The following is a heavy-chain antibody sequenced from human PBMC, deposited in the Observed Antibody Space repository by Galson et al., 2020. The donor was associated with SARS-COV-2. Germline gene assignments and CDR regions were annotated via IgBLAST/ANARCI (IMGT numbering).Heavy chain of an antibody. V-gene: IGHV3-30*04. Sequence: QLGESLKISCAASGFTLANYAIHWVRQAPGKGLEWVAVIAHDGGIKVYADSVKGRFTISRDNSENMMLLQMNSLRVDDTAVYYCARDVSGGASDVWGQGTMVTVSS. J-gene: IGHJ3*01. CDR3: ARDVSGGASDV. CDR1: GFTLANYA. D-gene: IGHD1-26*01. CDR2: IAHDGGIK.